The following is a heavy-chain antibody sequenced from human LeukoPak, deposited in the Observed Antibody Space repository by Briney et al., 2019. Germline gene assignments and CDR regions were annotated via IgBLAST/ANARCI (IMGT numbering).Heavy chain of an antibody. CDR2: FDPEDGET. D-gene: IGHD6-13*01. CDR3: ATDYRGAAAEAFDI. Sequence: ASVKVSCKFSGYTLTELSMHWVRQAPGKGLEWMGGFDPEDGETIYAQRFQGRVTMTEDTSTDTAYMELSSLRSEDTAVYYCATDYRGAAAEAFDIWGQGTMVTVSS. J-gene: IGHJ3*02. V-gene: IGHV1-24*01. CDR1: GYTLTELS.